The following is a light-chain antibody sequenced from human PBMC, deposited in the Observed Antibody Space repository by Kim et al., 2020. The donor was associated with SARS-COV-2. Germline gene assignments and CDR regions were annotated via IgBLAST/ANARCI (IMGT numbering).Light chain of an antibody. CDR3: LLSYSGARV. CDR1: TGAVTSGHY. V-gene: IGLV7-46*01. Sequence: PGATATLTCDSSTGAVTSGHYPYWFQQKPGQAPMTLIFDTNNNHSWTPARFSGSLLGGKAALTLSGAQSEDEAEYYCLLSYSGARVFGGGTQLTVL. CDR2: DTN. J-gene: IGLJ2*01.